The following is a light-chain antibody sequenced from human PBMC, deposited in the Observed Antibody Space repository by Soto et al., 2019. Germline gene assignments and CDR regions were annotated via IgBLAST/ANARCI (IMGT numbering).Light chain of an antibody. Sequence: SYELTQPPSVSVSPGQTASITCSGDKLGDKYACWYQQKPGQSPVLVIYQDSKRPSGIPERFSGSNSGNTATLTISGTQAMDEADYYCQAWDSSTALVGGGTKVTVL. CDR1: KLGDKY. CDR3: QAWDSSTAL. V-gene: IGLV3-1*01. CDR2: QDS. J-gene: IGLJ2*01.